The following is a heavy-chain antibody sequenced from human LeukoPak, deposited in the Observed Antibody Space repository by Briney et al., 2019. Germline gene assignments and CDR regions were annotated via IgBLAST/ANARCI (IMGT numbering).Heavy chain of an antibody. J-gene: IGHJ4*02. Sequence: GGSLRLSCAASGFTFSSYAMSWVRQAPGKGLEWVSAISGSGGSTYYADSVKGRFTISRDNSKNTLYLQMNSLRAEDTAVYYCAKDPSGGYYYDSSGYLDYWSQGTLVTVSS. CDR3: AKDPSGGYYYDSSGYLDY. CDR1: GFTFSSYA. D-gene: IGHD3-22*01. V-gene: IGHV3-23*01. CDR2: ISGSGGST.